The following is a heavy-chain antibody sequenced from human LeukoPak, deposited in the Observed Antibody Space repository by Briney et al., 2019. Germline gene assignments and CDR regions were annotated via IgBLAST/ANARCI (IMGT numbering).Heavy chain of an antibody. CDR1: GFTFSSYW. CDR3: ARDPTRGYSYGYGDN. Sequence: GASLRLSCAASGFTFSSYWVNWVRQRPGKGPEWVANIKKDGSDKYYVDSVKGRFTISRDNAKNSVYLQMNSLRAEDTAVYYCARDPTRGYSYGYGDNWGQGTLVTVSS. V-gene: IGHV3-7*01. D-gene: IGHD5-18*01. J-gene: IGHJ4*02. CDR2: IKKDGSDK.